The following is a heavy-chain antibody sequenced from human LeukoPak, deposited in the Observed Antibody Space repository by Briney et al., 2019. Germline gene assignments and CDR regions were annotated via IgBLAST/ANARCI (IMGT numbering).Heavy chain of an antibody. J-gene: IGHJ5*02. V-gene: IGHV4-59*01. Sequence: PSETLSLTCTVSGGSFGLYHWSWIRPPPRKGLEWVGYIFYNGSTKYNISLKSRLTISIDTSKNQFPLKLTSVTAADTAVYYCARDRAAGSDWLDPWGQGALVTVSS. D-gene: IGHD3-10*01. CDR1: GGSFGLYH. CDR2: IFYNGST. CDR3: ARDRAAGSDWLDP.